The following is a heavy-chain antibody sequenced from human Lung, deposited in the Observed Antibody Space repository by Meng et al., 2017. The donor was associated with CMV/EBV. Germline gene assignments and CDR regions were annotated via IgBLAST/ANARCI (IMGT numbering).Heavy chain of an antibody. CDR3: ARGAYTVTSFAEGRFDP. CDR2: ISPSGSKR. D-gene: IGHD4-11*01. CDR1: GFTFSDCY. V-gene: IGHV3-11*01. Sequence: GGSLRLSCAASGFTFSDCYMSWIRQAPGQGLEWVSHISPSGSKRKYADSVKGRFTIPRDNADNSLYLQMSSLRAEDTATYYCARGAYTVTSFAEGRFDPWGQGXLVTVSS. J-gene: IGHJ5*02.